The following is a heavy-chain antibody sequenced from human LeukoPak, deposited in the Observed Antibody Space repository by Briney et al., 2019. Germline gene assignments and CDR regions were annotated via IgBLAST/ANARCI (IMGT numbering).Heavy chain of an antibody. CDR2: IYYSGST. Sequence: PSETLSLTCTVSGGSISNNYWGWIRQPPGKGLEWIGYIYYSGSTNYNPSLKSRVTISIDTSKNQFSLKLSSVTAADTAVYYCARGPYDYVWGNYRPPPGSFDYWGQGTLVTVSS. CDR1: GGSISNNY. V-gene: IGHV4-59*08. CDR3: ARGPYDYVWGNYRPPPGSFDY. J-gene: IGHJ4*02. D-gene: IGHD3-16*02.